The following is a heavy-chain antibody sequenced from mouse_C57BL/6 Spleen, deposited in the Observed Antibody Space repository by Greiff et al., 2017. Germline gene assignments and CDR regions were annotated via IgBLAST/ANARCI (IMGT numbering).Heavy chain of an antibody. CDR3: TTLDSSGYVGWFAY. Sequence: VQLKQSGAELVRPGASVKLSCTASGFNIKDDYMHWVKQRPEQGLEWIGWIDPENGDTEYASKFQGKATITADTSSNTAYLQLSSLTSEDTAVYYCTTLDSSGYVGWFAYWGQGTLVTVSA. J-gene: IGHJ3*01. CDR2: IDPENGDT. D-gene: IGHD3-2*02. V-gene: IGHV14-4*01. CDR1: GFNIKDDY.